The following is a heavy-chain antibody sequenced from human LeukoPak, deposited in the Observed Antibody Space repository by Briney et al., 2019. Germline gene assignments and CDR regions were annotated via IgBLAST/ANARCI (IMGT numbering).Heavy chain of an antibody. Sequence: GGSLRLSCAASGFTFSNYWMNWVRQAPGKGLEWVANIKEDESEIYYVDSVRGRFTISRDNAKNSLYLQMNSLRAEDTAVYYCVRDGYDKSGYYYNDWGQGTLVTVSS. J-gene: IGHJ4*02. CDR1: GFTFSNYW. D-gene: IGHD3-22*01. CDR2: IKEDESEI. CDR3: VRDGYDKSGYYYND. V-gene: IGHV3-7*01.